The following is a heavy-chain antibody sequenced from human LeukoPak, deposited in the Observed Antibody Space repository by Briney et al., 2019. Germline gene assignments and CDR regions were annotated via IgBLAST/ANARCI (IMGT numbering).Heavy chain of an antibody. J-gene: IGHJ4*02. V-gene: IGHV4-34*01. CDR3: ARGLNFDY. CDR1: GGSFSGYY. Sequence: SETLSLTCAVYGGSFSGYYWSWIRQPPGKGLEWVGEINHSGSTNYNPSLKSRVTISVDTSKNQFSLKLSSVTAADTAVYYCARGLNFDYWGQGTLVTVSS. CDR2: INHSGST.